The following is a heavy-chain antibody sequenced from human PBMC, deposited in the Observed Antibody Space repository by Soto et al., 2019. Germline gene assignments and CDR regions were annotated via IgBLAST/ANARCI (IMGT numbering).Heavy chain of an antibody. CDR1: GYTFTSYD. V-gene: IGHV1-8*01. D-gene: IGHD3-10*01. J-gene: IGHJ4*02. CDR3: ARAKRPYYYGSGSYYNADYFDY. CDR2: MNPNSGNT. Sequence: RASVKVSCKASGYTFTSYDINWVRQATGQGLEWMGWMNPNSGNTGYAQKFQGRVTMTRNTSISTAYMELSSLRSEDTAVYYCARAKRPYYYGSGSYYNADYFDYWGQGTLVTVSS.